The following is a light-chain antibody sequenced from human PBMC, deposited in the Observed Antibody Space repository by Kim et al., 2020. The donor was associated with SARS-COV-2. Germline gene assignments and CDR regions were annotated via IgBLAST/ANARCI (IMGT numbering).Light chain of an antibody. CDR2: ATD. J-gene: IGLJ3*02. CDR1: SSNIGRRV. V-gene: IGLV1-44*01. Sequence: QSVLTQPPSTSVPPGQRVTFSCSGSSSNIGRRVVLWIQQLPGTAPKLLISATDKRPSGVPARFSGSKSGTSASLDISGLQSEDEADYYCAAWDDSLSGQLFGGGTQLTVL. CDR3: AAWDDSLSGQL.